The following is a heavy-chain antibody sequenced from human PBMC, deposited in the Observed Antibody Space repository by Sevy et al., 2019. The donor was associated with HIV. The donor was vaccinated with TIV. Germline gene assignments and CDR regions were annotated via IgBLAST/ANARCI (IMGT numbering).Heavy chain of an antibody. V-gene: IGHV4-59*08. D-gene: IGHD6-19*01. CDR2: IYYSGST. CDR3: ASHEAGRYAFDI. Sequence: SETLSLTCTVSGGSISSYYWSWIRQPPGKGLEWIGYIYYSGSTNYNPSLKSRVTISVDTSKNHFSLRLRSVTAADTAVYYCASHEAGRYAFDIWGQGTMVTVSS. CDR1: GGSISSYY. J-gene: IGHJ3*02.